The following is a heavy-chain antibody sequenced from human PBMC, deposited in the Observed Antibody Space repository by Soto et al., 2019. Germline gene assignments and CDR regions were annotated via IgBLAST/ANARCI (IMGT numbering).Heavy chain of an antibody. CDR3: ARDLASYDILTGYSPYYGMEV. Sequence: GGSLRLSCAASGFTSSSYTMKWVRQAPGKGLEWVSYISGSSRTIYYADSVKGRFTISRDNTKNSLSLQMHSLRDEDTAVYYCARDLASYDILTGYSPYYGMEVWGQGTPVTVSS. V-gene: IGHV3-48*02. CDR1: GFTSSSYT. D-gene: IGHD3-9*01. CDR2: ISGSSRTI. J-gene: IGHJ6*02.